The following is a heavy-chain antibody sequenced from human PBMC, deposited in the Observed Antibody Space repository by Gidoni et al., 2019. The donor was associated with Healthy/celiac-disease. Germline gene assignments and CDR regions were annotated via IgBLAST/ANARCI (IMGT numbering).Heavy chain of an antibody. J-gene: IGHJ5*02. D-gene: IGHD2-21*01. CDR1: GGLFSGYY. Sequence: VQLQQWGSGLLKPSQTLSLTCAVYGGLFSGYYWSWIRQSPGKVRELIGAINHSGSTNYNPSLKRRVTISVDTSKNQFSLKLSSVTAADTAVYYCARDSPEHIVVVGVFDPWGQGTLVTVSS. CDR2: INHSGST. V-gene: IGHV4-34*01. CDR3: ARDSPEHIVVVGVFDP.